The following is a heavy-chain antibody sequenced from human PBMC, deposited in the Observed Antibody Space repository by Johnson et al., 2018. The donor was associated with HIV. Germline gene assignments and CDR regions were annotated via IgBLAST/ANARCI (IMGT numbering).Heavy chain of an antibody. Sequence: QVQLVESGGGVVQPGGSLRLSCAASGFTFSSYGMHWVRQAPGKGLEWVAFIRYDGSNKYYADSVKGRFTISRDNAKNSLYLQMNSLRAEDTAVYYCARDSLQWLSEVGDAFDIWGQGTMVTVSS. CDR2: IRYDGSNK. V-gene: IGHV3-30*02. CDR1: GFTFSSYG. D-gene: IGHD6-19*01. J-gene: IGHJ3*02. CDR3: ARDSLQWLSEVGDAFDI.